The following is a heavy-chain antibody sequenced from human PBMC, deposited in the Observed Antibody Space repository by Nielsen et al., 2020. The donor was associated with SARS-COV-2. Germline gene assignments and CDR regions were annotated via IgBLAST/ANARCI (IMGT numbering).Heavy chain of an antibody. J-gene: IGHJ4*02. V-gene: IGHV3-9*01. CDR1: GFTFDDYA. CDR2: ISWNSGSI. CDR3: ARDERGTGY. Sequence: SLKISCAASGFTFDDYAMHWVRQAPGKGLEWVSGISWNSGSIGYADSVKGRFTISRDNAKNSLYLQMNSLRAEDTAVYYCARDERGTGYWGQGTLVTVSS.